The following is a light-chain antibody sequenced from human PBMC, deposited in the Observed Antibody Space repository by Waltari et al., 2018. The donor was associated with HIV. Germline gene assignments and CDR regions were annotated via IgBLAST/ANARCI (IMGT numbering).Light chain of an antibody. V-gene: IGKV1-39*01. CDR3: QQSYTAPFS. CDR1: QSVSSN. J-gene: IGKJ3*01. CDR2: SAS. Sequence: DIQMTQSPSSLSASVGDRVTITCRASQSVSSNLKWYQQKPGKAPDLLLYSASTLHDGVPLKFSGGGSGTDFTLTISGLQPEDFATYYCQQSYTAPFSFGPGTKVDVK.